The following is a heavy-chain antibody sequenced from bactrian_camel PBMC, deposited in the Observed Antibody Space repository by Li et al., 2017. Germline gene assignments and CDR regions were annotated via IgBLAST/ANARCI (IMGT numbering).Heavy chain of an antibody. Sequence: HVQLVESGGGSVQAGGSLRLSCAASTRTYNGNCLGWFRQAPGKEREAVARIAADGSASYADSVQGRFTISQDNAKNTLYLQLHSLKPEDTAMYYCAADRGPSGTDACSTDPMKYNHWGQGTQVTVS. CDR2: IAADGSA. CDR3: AADRGPSGTDACSTDPMKYNH. V-gene: IGHV3S53*01. D-gene: IGHD1*01. CDR1: TRTYNGNC. J-gene: IGHJ4*01.